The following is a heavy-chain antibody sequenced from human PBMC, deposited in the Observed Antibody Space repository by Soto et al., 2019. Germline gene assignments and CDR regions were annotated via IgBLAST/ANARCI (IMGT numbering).Heavy chain of an antibody. CDR1: GFSLSTSGVG. V-gene: IGHV2-5*02. Sequence: QITLKESGPTLVKPTQTLTLTCTFSGFSLSTSGVGVGWIRQPPGKALECLVVIYWDDDKRYSPSLKRSVTISKDTSKTLVVLRMTNMDPADTATYFCAHTAPGAASLFDYWGQGTLVTVSS. J-gene: IGHJ4*02. CDR3: AHTAPGAASLFDY. CDR2: IYWDDDK. D-gene: IGHD6-6*01.